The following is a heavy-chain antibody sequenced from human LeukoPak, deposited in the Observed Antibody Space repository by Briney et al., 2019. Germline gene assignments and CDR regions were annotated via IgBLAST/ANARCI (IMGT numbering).Heavy chain of an antibody. V-gene: IGHV3-13*01. CDR2: IGTAGDT. D-gene: IGHD6-19*01. CDR3: ARGLRSSGYRGDWYFDL. J-gene: IGHJ2*01. Sequence: GGSLRLSCAASGFTFSSYDMHWVRQATGKGLEWVSAIGTAGDTYYPGSVKGRFTISRENAKNSLYLQMNSLRAGDTAVYYCARGLRSSGYRGDWYFDLWGRGTLVTVSS. CDR1: GFTFSSYD.